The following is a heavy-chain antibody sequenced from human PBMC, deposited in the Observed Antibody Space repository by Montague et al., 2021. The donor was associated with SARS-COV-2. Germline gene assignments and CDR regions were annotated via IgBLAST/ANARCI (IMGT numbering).Heavy chain of an antibody. CDR1: GGSISSYY. J-gene: IGHJ4*02. Sequence: SETLSLTCTVSGGSISSYYWSWLRQPPGKGPEWIGCFYYSGTTNXNPSLKSRVTISADTSTNQFSLKLDSVTAADTAVYYCARESGDYSCGRFDYWGQGTLVTVSS. CDR3: ARESGDYSCGRFDY. D-gene: IGHD5-18*01. V-gene: IGHV4-59*01. CDR2: FYYSGTT.